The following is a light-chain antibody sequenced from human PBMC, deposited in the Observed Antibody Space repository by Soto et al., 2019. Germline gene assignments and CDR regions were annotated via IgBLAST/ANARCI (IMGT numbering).Light chain of an antibody. CDR3: QKTYSTPFT. J-gene: IGKJ3*01. CDR1: QTISNY. CDR2: AAS. V-gene: IGKV1-39*01. Sequence: DIQMTQSPSSLSASVGDRVTITCRASQTISNYLNWYQEKPGKAPKLLIYAASNLQSGVPSRFSGSRSGTDFTLTITSLQPEDFANSYCQKTYSTPFTFGHGNNVDV.